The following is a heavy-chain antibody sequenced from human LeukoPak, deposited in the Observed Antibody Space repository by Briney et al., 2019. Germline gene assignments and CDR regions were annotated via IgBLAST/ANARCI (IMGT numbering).Heavy chain of an antibody. V-gene: IGHV3-23*01. CDR1: GFTFSSFA. D-gene: IGHD2-2*01. J-gene: IGHJ4*02. CDR3: VPDSKEIPPAMDY. CDR2: ITESGGST. Sequence: GGSLRLSCGAPGFTFSSFAMSWVRQAPGKGLEWVSGITESGGSTVKADSVKGRFTISRDNSKDTLYLQMNSLRAEDTAIYYCVPDSKEIPPAMDYWGQGTLVTVSS.